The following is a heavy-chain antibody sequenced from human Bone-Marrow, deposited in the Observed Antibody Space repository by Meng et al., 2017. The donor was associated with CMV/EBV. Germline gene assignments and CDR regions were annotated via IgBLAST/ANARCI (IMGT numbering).Heavy chain of an antibody. Sequence: GGSLRLSCAASGFTFSSYSMNWVRQAPGKGLEWVSSISSSSSYIYYADSVKGRFTISRDNAKNSLYLQMNSLRAEDTAVYYCARRIAAAGTISYYYYYGMDVWGQGTTVTVSS. CDR1: GFTFSSYS. D-gene: IGHD6-13*01. CDR3: ARRIAAAGTISYYYYYGMDV. J-gene: IGHJ6*02. CDR2: ISSSSSYI. V-gene: IGHV3-21*01.